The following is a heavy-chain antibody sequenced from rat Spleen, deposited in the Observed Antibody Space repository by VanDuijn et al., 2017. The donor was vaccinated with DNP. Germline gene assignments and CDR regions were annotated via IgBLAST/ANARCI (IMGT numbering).Heavy chain of an antibody. CDR1: GFTFSDYY. V-gene: IGHV5-25*01. CDR3: ARHGDGNYGFDWFAY. D-gene: IGHD1-11*01. J-gene: IGHJ3*01. Sequence: EVQLVESDGGLVQPGRSLKLSCVASGFTFSDYYMAWVRQAPTKGLEWVASISTGGGNTYYRDSVKGRFTISRDNAKSTLYRQMDSQRSEDTATYYCARHGDGNYGFDWFAYWGQGTLVTVSS. CDR2: ISTGGGNT.